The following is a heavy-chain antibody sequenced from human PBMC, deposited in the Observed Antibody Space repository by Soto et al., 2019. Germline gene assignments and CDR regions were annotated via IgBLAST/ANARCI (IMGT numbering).Heavy chain of an antibody. CDR2: INPDNGNT. D-gene: IGHD2-15*01. Sequence: SVKVSCKASGYTFTRYTMNWVRQAPGQRLEWMGWINPDNGNTKSSQKFQDRVIITRDTSASTAYMDLSSLRSEDTAVYYCARGIATGQLDPWGQGTLVTVSS. CDR1: GYTFTRYT. J-gene: IGHJ5*02. V-gene: IGHV1-3*01. CDR3: ARGIATGQLDP.